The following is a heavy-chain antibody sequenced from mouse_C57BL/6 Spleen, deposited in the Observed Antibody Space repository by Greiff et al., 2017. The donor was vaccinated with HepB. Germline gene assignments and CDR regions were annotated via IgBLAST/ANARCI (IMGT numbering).Heavy chain of an antibody. CDR1: GYAFSSSW. V-gene: IGHV1-82*01. D-gene: IGHD1-1*01. CDR2: IYPGDGDT. Sequence: VQLQQSGPELVKPGASVKISCKASGYAFSSSWMNWVKQRPGKGLEWIGRIYPGDGDTNYNGKFKGTATLTADKSSSTAYMQLSSLTSEDSAVYFCARELRGGYFDVWGTGTTVTVSS. J-gene: IGHJ1*03. CDR3: ARELRGGYFDV.